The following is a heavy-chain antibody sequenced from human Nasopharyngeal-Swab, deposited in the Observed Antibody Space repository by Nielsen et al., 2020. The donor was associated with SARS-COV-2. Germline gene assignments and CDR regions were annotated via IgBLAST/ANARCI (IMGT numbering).Heavy chain of an antibody. CDR3: GRISPHDFHIDD. CDR1: GFSLSTSGMY. J-gene: IGHJ4*02. V-gene: IGHV2-70*20. Sequence: SGPPLLQPTHPLRLTCTFAGFSLSTSGMYVTWVREPPGKALEWLALIDWGDDKYYSTSLKTRLTISKDTSNNQVVLTMANMDPGDTATYYCGRISPHDFHIDDWGQGTMVTVSS. CDR2: IDWGDDK. D-gene: IGHD2-21*02.